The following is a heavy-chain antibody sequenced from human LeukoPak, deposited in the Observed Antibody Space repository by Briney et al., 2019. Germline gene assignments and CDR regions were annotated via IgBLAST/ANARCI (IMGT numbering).Heavy chain of an antibody. V-gene: IGHV3-23*01. CDR1: GFTFSDYY. CDR2: ISGGGDRS. CDR3: AKARSSGWSGDYYYGMDV. D-gene: IGHD6-19*01. Sequence: GGSLRLSCAASGFTFSDYYMSWVRQAPGKGLEWVSSISGGGDRSNYADSVNGRFTISRDKSKNTLYLQMNSLRAEDTAVYYCAKARSSGWSGDYYYGMDVWGQGTTVTVSS. J-gene: IGHJ6*02.